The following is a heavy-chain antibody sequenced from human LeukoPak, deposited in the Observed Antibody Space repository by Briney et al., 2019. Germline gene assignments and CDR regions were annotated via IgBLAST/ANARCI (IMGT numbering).Heavy chain of an antibody. Sequence: GGSLRLSXAASGFTFSSYEMNWVRQSPGKGLEWLSYISSGGGTIYYADSVKGRFTISRDNAKNSLYLQMNSLTAEDTAVYYCARGRYSGGWYYFDYWAQGTLVTVSS. CDR3: ARGRYSGGWYYFDY. J-gene: IGHJ4*02. V-gene: IGHV3-48*03. CDR2: ISSGGGTI. D-gene: IGHD6-19*01. CDR1: GFTFSSYE.